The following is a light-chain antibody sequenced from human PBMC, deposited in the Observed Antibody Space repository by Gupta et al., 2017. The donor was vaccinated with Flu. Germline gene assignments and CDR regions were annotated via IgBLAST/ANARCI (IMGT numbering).Light chain of an antibody. V-gene: IGLV1-44*01. CDR2: STD. CDR3: ATYDSLKTDV. Sequence: QSVLSQTPSASGAPGQRVTISCSGGASNIGSSPVNWYQQLPRTAPKLIIYSTDRRRSGVPDRFSGYKTGTSASLAISGLQSEDEADYYCATYDSLKTDVFGSGTEVTVL. J-gene: IGLJ1*01. CDR1: ASNIGSSP.